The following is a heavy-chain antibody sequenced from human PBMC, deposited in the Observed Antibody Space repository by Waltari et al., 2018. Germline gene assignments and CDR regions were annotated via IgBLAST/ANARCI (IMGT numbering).Heavy chain of an antibody. CDR3: ARSLRDSSSSSDAFDI. V-gene: IGHV3-21*01. Sequence: EVQLVESGGGLVKPGGSLRLSCAASGFNFSSYSMNWVRQAPGKGLEWVSSISSSSSYIYYADSVKGRFTISRDNAKNSLYLQMNSLRAEDTAVYYCARSLRDSSSSSDAFDIWGQGTMVTVSS. J-gene: IGHJ3*02. CDR1: GFNFSSYS. CDR2: ISSSSSYI. D-gene: IGHD6-13*01.